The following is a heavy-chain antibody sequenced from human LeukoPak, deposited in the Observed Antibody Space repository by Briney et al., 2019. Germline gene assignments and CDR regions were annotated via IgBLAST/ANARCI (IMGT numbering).Heavy chain of an antibody. CDR2: IIPIFGTA. CDR1: GGTFSSYA. CDR3: ARGAAIFGVVMYYYYMDV. Sequence: SVKVSCKASGGTFSSYAISWVRQAPGQGLKWMGGIIPIFGTANYAQKFQGRVTITADESTSTAYMELSSLRSEDAAVYYCARGAAIFGVVMYYYYMDVWGKGTTVTVSS. J-gene: IGHJ6*03. V-gene: IGHV1-69*13. D-gene: IGHD3-3*01.